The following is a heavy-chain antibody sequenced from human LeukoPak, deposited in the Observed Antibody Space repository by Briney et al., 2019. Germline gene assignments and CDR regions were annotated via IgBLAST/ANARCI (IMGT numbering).Heavy chain of an antibody. CDR2: ISGSGGNT. CDR1: EFTFNNYV. J-gene: IGHJ4*02. V-gene: IGHV3-23*01. CDR3: AKDLPPRDSSGYAILHYFDS. D-gene: IGHD3-22*01. Sequence: GGSLRLSCAASEFTFNNYVMSWVRQAPGKGLEWVSGISGSGGNTYYANSVRGRFSISRDNSKNTLFLQMNSLRAEDTALYYCAKDLPPRDSSGYAILHYFDSWGQGTLVTVSS.